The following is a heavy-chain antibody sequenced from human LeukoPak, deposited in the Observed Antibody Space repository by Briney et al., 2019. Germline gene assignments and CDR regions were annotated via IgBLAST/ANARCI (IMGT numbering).Heavy chain of an antibody. V-gene: IGHV3-7*01. CDR3: AAWTDGGYNY. CDR1: GFTYSRSW. CDR2: INPDGTEK. D-gene: IGHD5-24*01. Sequence: PGGSLRLSCAASGFTYSRSWMNWLRQAPGKGLEWVANINPDGTEKRFVDSVRGRFTMSRDNAQNLLYLQMNSLRVEDTATFFCAAWTDGGYNYWGQGAVVTVSS. J-gene: IGHJ4*02.